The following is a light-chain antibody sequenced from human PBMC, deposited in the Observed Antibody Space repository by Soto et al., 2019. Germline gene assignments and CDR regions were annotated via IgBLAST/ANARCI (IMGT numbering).Light chain of an antibody. CDR2: GAS. CDR3: QQYGTSPRT. V-gene: IGKV3-20*01. J-gene: IGKJ1*01. Sequence: IVLTPSPGTLSSSPGERATLSCRASQSVSSSYLAWYQQKPGQAPRLLIYGASSRATGIPDRFSGSGSGTDFTLTISRLEPEDFAVYYCQQYGTSPRTFGQGT. CDR1: QSVSSSY.